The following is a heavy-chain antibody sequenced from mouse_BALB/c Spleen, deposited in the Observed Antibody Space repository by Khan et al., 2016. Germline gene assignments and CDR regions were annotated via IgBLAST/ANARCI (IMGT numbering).Heavy chain of an antibody. CDR1: GFDFSRYW. D-gene: IGHD1-1*01. Sequence: EVTLLESGGGLVQPGGSLNLSCAASGFDFSRYWMSWARQAPGKGQEWLGDINPGSSPINDKPSLKDKFIISRDNAKNKLYLQMSKVRSEDTARYYCARLLRYAMDYWGQGTSVTVSS. J-gene: IGHJ4*01. V-gene: IGHV4-2*02. CDR3: ARLLRYAMDY. CDR2: INPGSSPI.